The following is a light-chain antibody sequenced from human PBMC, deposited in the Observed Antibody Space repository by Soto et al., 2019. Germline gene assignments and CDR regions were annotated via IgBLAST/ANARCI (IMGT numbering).Light chain of an antibody. V-gene: IGLV2-23*02. J-gene: IGLJ2*01. Sequence: QAVVTQPASVSGSPGQSITISCTGTNGDVGSYDLVSWYQQYPGKAPKLIIYEVNKRPSGVSNRFSGAESGNTASLTISGLQTEDEADYDCCSYAGGNTLIFGGGTQLTVL. CDR1: NGDVGSYDL. CDR3: CSYAGGNTLI. CDR2: EVN.